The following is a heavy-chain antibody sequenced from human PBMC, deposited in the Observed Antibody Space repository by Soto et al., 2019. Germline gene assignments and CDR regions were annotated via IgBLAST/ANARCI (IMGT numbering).Heavy chain of an antibody. Sequence: QVQLVQSGPEVRNPGASVRLSCATSGYNFNQYYIHWVRQAPGQGLAWMGIINLRGGTTEYAHKFRGRVTVTVDTSTRTAYMELSSLRSEDTAVYFCARGPDDSDVPRWDHWGQGTLITVSS. CDR1: GYNFNQYY. V-gene: IGHV1-46*02. CDR3: ARGPDDSDVPRWDH. CDR2: INLRGGTT. J-gene: IGHJ4*02. D-gene: IGHD4-17*01.